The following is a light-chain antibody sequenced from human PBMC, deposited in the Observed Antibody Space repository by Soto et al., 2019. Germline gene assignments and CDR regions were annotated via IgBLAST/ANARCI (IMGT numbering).Light chain of an antibody. CDR1: QSVSDN. J-gene: IGKJ4*01. CDR2: GAS. Sequence: EIVMTQSPATLSVSPGERATLSCRASQSVSDNLAWYQQKPGHAHRLLIYGASTRATGIAARFSGSGSGTEFTLNISSLQSDDFALYYCQQYNNWPITFGGGTTVDFK. V-gene: IGKV3D-15*01. CDR3: QQYNNWPIT.